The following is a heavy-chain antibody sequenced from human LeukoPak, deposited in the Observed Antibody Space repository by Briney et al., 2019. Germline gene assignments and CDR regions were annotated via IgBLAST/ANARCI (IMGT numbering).Heavy chain of an antibody. CDR2: IIPIFGTA. CDR3: ARTARGAAFGEPYYYGMDV. V-gene: IGHV1-69*13. Sequence: SVKVSCKASGGTFSSYAISWVRQAPGQGLEWMGGIIPIFGTANYAQKFQGRVTITADESTSTAYMELSSLRSEDTAVYYCARTARGAAFGEPYYYGMDVWGQGTTVTVSS. CDR1: GGTFSSYA. J-gene: IGHJ6*02. D-gene: IGHD3-10*01.